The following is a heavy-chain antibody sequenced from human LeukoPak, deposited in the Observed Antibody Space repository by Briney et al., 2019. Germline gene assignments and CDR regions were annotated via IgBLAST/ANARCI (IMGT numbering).Heavy chain of an antibody. CDR2: IIPIFGTA. CDR1: GGTFSSYA. CDR3: ARDEGRGYSRPGDY. V-gene: IGHV1-69*05. D-gene: IGHD5-18*01. Sequence: SVKVSCKASGGTFSSYAISWVRQAPGQGLEWMGGIIPIFGTANYAQKFQGRVTMTRDTSISTAYMELSRLRSDDTAVYYCARDEGRGYSRPGDYWGQGTLVTVS. J-gene: IGHJ4*02.